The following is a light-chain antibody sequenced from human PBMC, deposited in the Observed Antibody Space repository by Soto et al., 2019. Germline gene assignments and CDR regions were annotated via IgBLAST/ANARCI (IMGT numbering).Light chain of an antibody. J-gene: IGKJ4*01. V-gene: IGKV1-6*01. CDR1: EGVRDD. CDR2: SAS. CDR3: LQERHYPLT. Sequence: IDMTQSPASLSADVGDRVTIACRASEGVRDDVGWYQQIPGKAPKLLIYSASTLQSGVPSRFTGSGAGTDFTLTIRGLQPENFATDYCLQERHYPLTSGGVTKVDIK.